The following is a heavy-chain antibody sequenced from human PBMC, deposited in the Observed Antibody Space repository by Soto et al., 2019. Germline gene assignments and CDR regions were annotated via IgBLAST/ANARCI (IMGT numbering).Heavy chain of an antibody. D-gene: IGHD6-13*01. CDR2: INTVDGNT. V-gene: IGHV1-3*04. CDR3: ARESYSSSDNWFDS. CDR1: GYTFTSYA. J-gene: IGHJ5*01. Sequence: ASVKVSCKASGYTFTSYAIHWVRQAPGQRLEWVGWINTVDGNTKYSQNFQGRVTITRDTSASTAYLGLSSLRSEDTAVYYCARESYSSSDNWFDSWGQGTLVTVSS.